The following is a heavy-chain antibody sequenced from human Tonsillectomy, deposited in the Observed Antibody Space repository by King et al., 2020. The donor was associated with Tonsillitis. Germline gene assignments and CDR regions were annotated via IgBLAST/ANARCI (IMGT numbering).Heavy chain of an antibody. CDR1: GFTFSSYS. CDR3: AREKELEAGWLDPPPYYYYGMDV. J-gene: IGHJ6*02. Sequence: VQLVESGGGLVQPGGSLRLSCAASGFTFSSYSMNWVRQAPGKGLEWVSYISSSSSTIYYADSVKGRFTISRDNAKNSLYLQMNSLRAGDTAVYYCAREKELEAGWLDPPPYYYYGMDVWGQGTTVTVSS. CDR2: ISSSSSTI. D-gene: IGHD6-19*01. V-gene: IGHV3-48*04.